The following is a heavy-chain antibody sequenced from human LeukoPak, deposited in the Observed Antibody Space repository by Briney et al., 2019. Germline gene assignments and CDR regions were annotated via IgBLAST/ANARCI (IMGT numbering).Heavy chain of an antibody. D-gene: IGHD3-10*01. V-gene: IGHV1-18*01. Sequence: ASVKVSCKASGGTFSSYGISWVRQAPGQGLEWMGWISAYNGNTNYAQKLQGRVTMTTDTSTSTAYMELRSLRSDDTAVYYCARDRGALWFGELLKDDYWGQGTLVTVSS. CDR2: ISAYNGNT. CDR1: GGTFSSYG. CDR3: ARDRGALWFGELLKDDY. J-gene: IGHJ4*02.